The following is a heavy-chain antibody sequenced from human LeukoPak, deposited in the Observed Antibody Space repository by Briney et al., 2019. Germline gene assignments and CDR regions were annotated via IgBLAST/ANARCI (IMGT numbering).Heavy chain of an antibody. CDR1: GDSVTNDFF. V-gene: IGHV4-38-2*02. D-gene: IGHD3-16*01. CDR3: ARWASISRQPGGFFDH. CDR2: FCLGRDT. Sequence: SETLSLTCTVSGDSVTNDFFWGWVRQPPGKELEWIGSFCLGRDTYYRPSLKSRVTISVDTSKNQFSLNLNSVTAAGTAVYYCARWASISRQPGGFFDHWGQGTLVTVSS. J-gene: IGHJ4*02.